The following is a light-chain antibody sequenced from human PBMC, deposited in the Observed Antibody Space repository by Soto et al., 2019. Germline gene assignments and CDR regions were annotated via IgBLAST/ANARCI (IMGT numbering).Light chain of an antibody. Sequence: EIVMTQSPAALSVSPGERATLSCRASQSVSSNLAWYQQKPGQAPRLLIYGASTRATGISARFSGGGSGTEFTLTISSLQSEDFAVYYCQQYNNWPFLTFGGGTKVDIK. CDR2: GAS. CDR1: QSVSSN. J-gene: IGKJ4*01. CDR3: QQYNNWPFLT. V-gene: IGKV3-15*01.